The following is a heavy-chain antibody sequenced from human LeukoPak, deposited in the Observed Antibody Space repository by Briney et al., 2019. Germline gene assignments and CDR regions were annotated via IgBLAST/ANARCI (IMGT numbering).Heavy chain of an antibody. Sequence: GGSLRLSCAASGFTFSSYAMSWVRQAPGKGLEWVSANSGSGGSTYYADSVKGRLPISRDNSKNTRYLQMDTLRAAHTPVYYCAKDNEYQLLRIDYWGQGTLVTVSS. D-gene: IGHD2-2*01. V-gene: IGHV3-23*01. CDR1: GFTFSSYA. CDR3: AKDNEYQLLRIDY. CDR2: NSGSGGST. J-gene: IGHJ4*02.